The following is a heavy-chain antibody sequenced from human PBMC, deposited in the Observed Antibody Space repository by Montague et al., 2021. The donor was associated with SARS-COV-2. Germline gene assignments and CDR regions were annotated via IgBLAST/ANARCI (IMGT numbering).Heavy chain of an antibody. CDR1: GFIFDDYG. CDR3: TNGFQGGPFDC. CDR2: ITRNGETT. V-gene: IGHV3-20*04. J-gene: IGHJ4*02. D-gene: IGHD3-10*01. Sequence: SLRLSCAASGFIFDDYGMSWVRQVPGRGLEWVSGITRNGETTGYADSVKGRVTISRDNAKNSLSLQMNSLRVEDTASYYCTNGFQGGPFDCWGQGTPVTVSS.